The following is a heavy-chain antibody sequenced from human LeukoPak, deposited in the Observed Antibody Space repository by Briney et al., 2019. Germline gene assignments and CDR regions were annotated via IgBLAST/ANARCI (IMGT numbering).Heavy chain of an antibody. Sequence: PGGSLRLSCAASGFTFSSYGMHWVRQAPGKGLEWVAFIRYDGSNKYYADSVKGRFTISRDNSKNTLYLQMNSLRAEDTAVYYCAGGPMVRTNLFDYWGQGTLVTVSS. CDR1: GFTFSSYG. V-gene: IGHV3-30*02. CDR3: AGGPMVRTNLFDY. J-gene: IGHJ4*02. D-gene: IGHD3-10*01. CDR2: IRYDGSNK.